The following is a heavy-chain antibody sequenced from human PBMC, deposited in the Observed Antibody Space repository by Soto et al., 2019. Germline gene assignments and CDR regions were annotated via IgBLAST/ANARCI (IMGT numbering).Heavy chain of an antibody. Sequence: KASETLSLTCSVSGTSIRGYYWTWIRQPPGKGLEWIGYIYYTGTTKYNPSLKSRVTISVDTAKNQFSLRLNSVTAAVTAVYYCAREVSSFVYNHFDFWAQGALVTFSS. V-gene: IGHV4-59*01. D-gene: IGHD3-16*01. CDR2: IYYTGTT. CDR3: AREVSSFVYNHFDF. J-gene: IGHJ4*01. CDR1: GTSIRGYY.